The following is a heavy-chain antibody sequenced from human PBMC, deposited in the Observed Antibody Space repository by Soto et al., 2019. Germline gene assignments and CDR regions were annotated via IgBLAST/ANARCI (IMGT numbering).Heavy chain of an antibody. D-gene: IGHD3-22*01. CDR1: AFSLSTSGVG. J-gene: IGHJ5*02. V-gene: IGHV2-5*02. Sequence: GSGPTLVNPTQTLTLTCTFSAFSLSTSGVGVGWIRQPPGKALEWLALIYWDDDKRYSPSLKSRLTITKDTSKNQVVLTMTNMDPVDTATYYCAPTYYYDSSGYNYVHPWGQGTLVTVSS. CDR2: IYWDDDK. CDR3: APTYYYDSSGYNYVHP.